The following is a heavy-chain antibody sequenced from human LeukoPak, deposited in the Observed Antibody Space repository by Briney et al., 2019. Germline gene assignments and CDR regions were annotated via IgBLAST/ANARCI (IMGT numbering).Heavy chain of an antibody. Sequence: GGSLRPSCAASGFTFSSYAMSWVRQAPGKGLEWVSAISGSGGSTYYADSVKGRFTISRDNSKNTLYLQMNSLRAEDTAVYYCAKGGGIAVAGTYYLDYWGQGILVTVSS. J-gene: IGHJ4*02. CDR3: AKGGGIAVAGTYYLDY. CDR1: GFTFSSYA. D-gene: IGHD6-19*01. V-gene: IGHV3-23*01. CDR2: ISGSGGST.